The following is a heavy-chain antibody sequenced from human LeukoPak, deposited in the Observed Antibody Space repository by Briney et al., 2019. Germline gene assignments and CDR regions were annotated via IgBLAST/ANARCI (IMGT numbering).Heavy chain of an antibody. CDR2: IYYSGST. V-gene: IGHV4-30-4*08. Sequence: SQALSLTCTVSGGSISSGDYYWSWIRQPPGKGLEWIGYIYYSGSTYYNPSLKSRVTISVDTSKNQLSLKLSSVTAADTAVYYCARDPFQGSWYGDFDYWGQGTLVTVSS. D-gene: IGHD6-13*01. J-gene: IGHJ4*02. CDR3: ARDPFQGSWYGDFDY. CDR1: GGSISSGDYY.